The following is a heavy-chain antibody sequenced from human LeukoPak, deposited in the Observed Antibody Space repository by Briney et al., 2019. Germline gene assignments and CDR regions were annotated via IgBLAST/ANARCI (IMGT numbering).Heavy chain of an antibody. Sequence: ASVKVSCKASGYTFTSYGISWVRQAPGQGLEWMGGIIPIFGTANYAQKFQGRVTITADESTSTAYMELRSLRSDDTAVYYCARGRGAVAGTMEYYYYYMDVWGKGTTVTISS. CDR2: IIPIFGTA. CDR3: ARGRGAVAGTMEYYYYYMDV. V-gene: IGHV1-69*13. CDR1: GYTFTSYG. J-gene: IGHJ6*03. D-gene: IGHD6-19*01.